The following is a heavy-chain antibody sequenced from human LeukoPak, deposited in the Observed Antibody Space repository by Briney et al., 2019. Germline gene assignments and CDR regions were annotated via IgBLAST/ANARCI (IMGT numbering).Heavy chain of an antibody. CDR3: ARHGGSLTLYYYYYMDV. D-gene: IGHD1-14*01. CDR1: GYSISSGYY. CDR2: IYHSGST. J-gene: IGHJ6*03. V-gene: IGHV4-38-2*01. Sequence: SETLSLTCAVSGYSISSGYYWGWIRQPPGKGLEWIGSIYHSGSTYYNPSLESRVTISVDTSKNQFSLKLSSVTAADTAVYYCARHGGSLTLYYYYYMDVWGKGTTVTVSS.